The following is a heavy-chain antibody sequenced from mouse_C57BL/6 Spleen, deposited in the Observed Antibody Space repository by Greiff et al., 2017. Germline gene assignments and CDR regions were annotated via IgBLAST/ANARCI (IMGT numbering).Heavy chain of an antibody. J-gene: IGHJ2*01. CDR2: INPNNGGT. CDR1: GYTFTDYN. D-gene: IGHD1-1*01. CDR3: ARSTVVATGDY. Sequence: VQLQQSGPELVKPGASVKMSCKASGYTFTDYNMHWVKQSHGKSLEWIGYINPNNGGTSYNQKFKGKATLTVNKSSSTAYMELLSLTSEDSAVYYCARSTVVATGDYWGQGTTLTVSS. V-gene: IGHV1-22*01.